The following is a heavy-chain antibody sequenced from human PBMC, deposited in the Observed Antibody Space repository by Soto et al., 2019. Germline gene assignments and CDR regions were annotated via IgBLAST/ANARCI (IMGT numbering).Heavy chain of an antibody. CDR2: ISGSSTNI. CDR3: ARDFRHGGMDV. J-gene: IGHJ6*03. Sequence: QVQLEESGGGLVEPGGSLRLAGVASGFTLGDDYMSWIRQAPGNGLVWLSYISGSSTNIKYAASVKGRFSISRDNAKNSLYPQINSPSAEDTAVYYCARDFRHGGMDVWGKGTTVTVSS. V-gene: IGHV3-11*01. CDR1: GFTLGDDY. D-gene: IGHD3-3*01.